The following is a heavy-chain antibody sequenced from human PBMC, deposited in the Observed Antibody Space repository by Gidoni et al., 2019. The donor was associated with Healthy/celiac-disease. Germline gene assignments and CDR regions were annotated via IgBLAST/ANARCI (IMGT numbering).Heavy chain of an antibody. CDR3: ASGAYYYGSGSYTEPFDY. CDR2: IYYSGST. CDR1: GGSISSSSYY. J-gene: IGHJ4*02. V-gene: IGHV4-39*01. D-gene: IGHD3-10*01. Sequence: QLPLQESCPGLVKPSATLSLTCTVSGGSISSSSYYWGWIRQPPGKGLEWIVSIYYSGSTYYNPYLKSRVTISVDTSKNQFSLKLSSVTAADTAVYDCASGAYYYGSGSYTEPFDYWGQGTLVTVSS.